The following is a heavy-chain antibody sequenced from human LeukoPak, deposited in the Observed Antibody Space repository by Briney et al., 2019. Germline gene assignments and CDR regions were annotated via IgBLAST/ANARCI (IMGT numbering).Heavy chain of an antibody. Sequence: GGSLRLSCQTSGFVVSNHGMHWVRQAPGKWLELVAFVRVDGSNEYYAASVKCRFTISSDNSSNTLCLRMSRLRAEDRIVLCCAKDSKSGYISVGPAYWAMGTLVPVS. CDR1: GFVVSNHG. J-gene: IGHJ4*02. CDR2: VRVDGSNE. CDR3: AKDSKSGYISVGPAY. V-gene: IGHV3-30*02. D-gene: IGHD3-22*01.